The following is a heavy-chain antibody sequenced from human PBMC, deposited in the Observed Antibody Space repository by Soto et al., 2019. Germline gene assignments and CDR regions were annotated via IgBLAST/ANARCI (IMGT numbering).Heavy chain of an antibody. CDR1: GGTFSSYA. Sequence: QVQLVQSGAEVKKPGSSVKVSCKASGGTFSSYAISWVRQAPGQGLEWMGGIIPIFGTANYAQKLQGRVTITADESTSTGSMELSSLRSEDTAVYYCARFTVVVVAATLQRGYYFDYWGQGTLVTVSS. D-gene: IGHD2-15*01. CDR2: IIPIFGTA. CDR3: ARFTVVVVAATLQRGYYFDY. J-gene: IGHJ4*02. V-gene: IGHV1-69*01.